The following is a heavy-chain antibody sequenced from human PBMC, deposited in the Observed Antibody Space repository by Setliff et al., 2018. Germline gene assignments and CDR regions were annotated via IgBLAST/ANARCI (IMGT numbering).Heavy chain of an antibody. CDR3: ARMSGFQYMDV. CDR2: INHRGST. J-gene: IGHJ6*03. V-gene: IGHV4-34*01. D-gene: IGHD3-3*01. Sequence: SETLSRTCAAYGGTFSDYYWTWIRQPPGKGLEWVGEINHRGSTTYNPSLKSRLTISLDTSKNQFSLKLGSVTAADTAVYYCARMSGFQYMDVWGKGTTVTVSS. CDR1: GGTFSDYY.